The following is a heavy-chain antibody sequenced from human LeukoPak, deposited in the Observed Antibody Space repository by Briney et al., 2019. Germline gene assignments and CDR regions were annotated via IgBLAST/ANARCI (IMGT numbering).Heavy chain of an antibody. V-gene: IGHV1-24*01. D-gene: IGHD3-3*01. CDR3: ATGGTRIFGVVIGNDAFDI. J-gene: IGHJ3*02. CDR1: GYXLTELS. CDR2: FDPEDGET. Sequence: ASVKVSCKVSGYXLTELSMHWVRQAPGKGLEWMAGFDPEDGETIYAQKFQGRVTMTEDTSTDTAYMELSSLRSEDTAVYYCATGGTRIFGVVIGNDAFDIWGQGTMVTVSS.